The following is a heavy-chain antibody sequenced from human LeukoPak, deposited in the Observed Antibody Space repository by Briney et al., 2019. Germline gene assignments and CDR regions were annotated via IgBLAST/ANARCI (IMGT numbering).Heavy chain of an antibody. D-gene: IGHD6-13*01. V-gene: IGHV3-33*01. J-gene: IGHJ4*02. CDR3: ARGSEIAAPRPFDY. CDR2: IWYDGTNK. Sequence: GRSLRLSCAASGFTFSSYVMHWVRQAPGKGLEWVAVIWYDGTNKYYADSVKGRFTISRDNSKNTLYLQMNSLRAEDTAVYYCARGSEIAAPRPFDYCGQGTLVTVSS. CDR1: GFTFSSYV.